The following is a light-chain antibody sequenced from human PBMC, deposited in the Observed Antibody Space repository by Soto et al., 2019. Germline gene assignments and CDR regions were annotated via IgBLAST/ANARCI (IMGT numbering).Light chain of an antibody. CDR3: QQRSNWPLT. CDR2: DAS. CDR1: QSVSSY. V-gene: IGKV3-11*01. Sequence: EIVLTQSPATLSLSPGERATLSCRASQSVSSYLAWYQQKPGRAPRHLIYDASNRATGIPARFSGSGSGTDFTLTISSLEPEDFAVYYCQQRSNWPLTFGGGTKVEIK. J-gene: IGKJ4*01.